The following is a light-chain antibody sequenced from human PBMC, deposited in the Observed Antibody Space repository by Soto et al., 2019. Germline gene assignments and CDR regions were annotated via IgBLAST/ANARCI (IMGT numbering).Light chain of an antibody. J-gene: IGKJ2*01. CDR1: QSVSTN. V-gene: IGKV3-15*01. CDR2: GAS. CDR3: QQYHNWPPYT. Sequence: EIVMTQSPATLSESPGERATLSCRASQSVSTNLAWYQQKPGQAPRLLMYGASTRATGIPARFSGSGSGTEFTLTISSLQSEDFAVYYCQQYHNWPPYTFGQGTKLEIK.